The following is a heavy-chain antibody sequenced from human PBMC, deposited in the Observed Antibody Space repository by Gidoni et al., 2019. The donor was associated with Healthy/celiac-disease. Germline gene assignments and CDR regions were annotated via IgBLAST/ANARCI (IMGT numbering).Heavy chain of an antibody. V-gene: IGHV3-30*18. D-gene: IGHD2-21*02. J-gene: IGHJ6*02. CDR1: GFTFSSYG. CDR2: ISYDGINK. Sequence: QVQLVESGGGVVQPGRSLRLSCAASGFTFSSYGMHWVRQAPGKGLEWVAVISYDGINKYYADSVKGRFTISRDNSKNTLYLQMNSLRAEDTAVYYCAKDQVGTYYYGMDVWGQGTTVTVSS. CDR3: AKDQVGTYYYGMDV.